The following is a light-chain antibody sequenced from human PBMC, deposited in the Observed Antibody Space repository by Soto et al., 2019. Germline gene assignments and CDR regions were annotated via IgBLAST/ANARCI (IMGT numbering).Light chain of an antibody. J-gene: IGLJ1*01. Sequence: QSELTQPASVSGSPGQSITISCTGTSSDVGSYNLVSWYQQRPGKAPKLMIYEVSKRPSGVSNRFSGSKSGNTASLTISGLQAEDEADYYCCSYAGSKVFGTGTKVTVL. CDR2: EVS. CDR1: SSDVGSYNL. CDR3: CSYAGSKV. V-gene: IGLV2-23*02.